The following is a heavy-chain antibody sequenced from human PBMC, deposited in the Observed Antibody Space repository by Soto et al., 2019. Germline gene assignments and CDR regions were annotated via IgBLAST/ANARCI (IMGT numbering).Heavy chain of an antibody. CDR1: GGSISSYY. J-gene: IGHJ4*02. V-gene: IGHV4-59*01. Sequence: ETLSLTCTVSGGSISSYYWSWIRQPPGKGLEWIGYIYYSGSTNYNPSLKSRVTISVDTSKNQFSLKLSSVTAADTAVYYCARFLWFGESRYYFDYWGQGTLVTVSS. D-gene: IGHD3-10*01. CDR3: ARFLWFGESRYYFDY. CDR2: IYYSGST.